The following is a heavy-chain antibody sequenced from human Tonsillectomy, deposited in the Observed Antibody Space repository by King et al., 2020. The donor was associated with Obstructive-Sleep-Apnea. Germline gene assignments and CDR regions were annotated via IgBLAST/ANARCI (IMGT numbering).Heavy chain of an antibody. D-gene: IGHD6-13*01. Sequence: VQLVESGGGLVQPGGSLRLSCAASGFTFSSYWMHWVRQAPGKGLVWVSRINSDGSSTSYAASVKGRFTISRDNAKNTLYLQMNSLRAEDTAVYYCAREGGSSWPFDYWGQGTLVTVSS. CDR2: INSDGSST. J-gene: IGHJ4*02. V-gene: IGHV3-74*01. CDR3: AREGGSSWPFDY. CDR1: GFTFSSYW.